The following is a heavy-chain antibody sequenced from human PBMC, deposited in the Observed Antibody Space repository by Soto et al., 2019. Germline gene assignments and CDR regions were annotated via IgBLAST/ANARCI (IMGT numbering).Heavy chain of an antibody. CDR1: GGSISYEYYH. CDR3: AREDDGGDRDYYGLAV. J-gene: IGHJ6*02. V-gene: IGHV4-30-4*08. Sequence: SETLSLTCTVSGGSISYEYYHWTWIRQSPGKGLEWIGYIHYSGSIIYNPSFKSRVTISVDTSKNQFSLQLSSVTAADTAMYFCAREDDGGDRDYYGLAVWGQGTTVTVSS. CDR2: IHYSGSI. D-gene: IGHD2-21*02.